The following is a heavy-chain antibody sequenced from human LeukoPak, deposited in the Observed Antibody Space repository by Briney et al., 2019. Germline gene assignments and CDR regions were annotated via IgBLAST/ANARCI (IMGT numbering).Heavy chain of an antibody. D-gene: IGHD2-2*01. CDR1: GGSISSYY. Sequence: SETLSLTCTVSGGSISSYYWSWIRQPPGKGLEWIGYIYYSGSTNYNPSLKSRVTISVDTSKNQFSLKLSSVTAADTAVYYCARDLGDCSSTSCPTGFDPWGQGTLVTVSS. V-gene: IGHV4-59*01. CDR2: IYYSGST. J-gene: IGHJ5*02. CDR3: ARDLGDCSSTSCPTGFDP.